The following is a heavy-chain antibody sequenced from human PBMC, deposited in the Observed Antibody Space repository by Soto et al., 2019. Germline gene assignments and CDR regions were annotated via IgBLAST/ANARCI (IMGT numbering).Heavy chain of an antibody. CDR1: GLTFISYS. Sequence: GGSLRLSCAASGLTFISYSMTWVRQAPGKGLEWVSYIDTSSRTKFYADSVKGRFTISRDNAKNSLFLQMNSLSDEDTAVYYCARDRYYDSSGYYTDAFDIWGQGTMVTVSS. D-gene: IGHD3-22*01. CDR2: IDTSSRTK. CDR3: ARDRYYDSSGYYTDAFDI. V-gene: IGHV3-48*02. J-gene: IGHJ3*02.